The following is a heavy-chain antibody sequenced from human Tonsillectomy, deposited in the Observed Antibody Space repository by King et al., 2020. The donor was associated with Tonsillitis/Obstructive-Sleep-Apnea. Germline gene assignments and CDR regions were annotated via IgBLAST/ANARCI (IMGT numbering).Heavy chain of an antibody. J-gene: IGHJ4*02. D-gene: IGHD6-19*01. Sequence: VQLPQWGAGLLKPSETLSLTCAVYGGSFSGYYWSWIRQPPGKGLEWIGEINHNGSTNYNPSLKSRVTISVDTSKNQFSLKLSSVTAADTAVYYCARGSGWYPFDYWGQGTLVTVSS. CDR3: ARGSGWYPFDY. CDR1: GGSFSGYY. CDR2: INHNGST. V-gene: IGHV4-34*01.